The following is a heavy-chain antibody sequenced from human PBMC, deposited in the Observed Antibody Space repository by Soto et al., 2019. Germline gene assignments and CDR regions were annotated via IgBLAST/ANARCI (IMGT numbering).Heavy chain of an antibody. CDR3: ASGSQKIHSYDSSGCYNYVDY. D-gene: IGHD3-22*01. CDR1: GGSFSDYS. CDR2: INDSGST. Sequence: QVQLQQWGAGLLKPSETLSLTCAVYGGSFSDYSWTWISQPPGNGLEWIGEINDSGSTNYTPSLERRVTISRATSKNRFSLKLGSVTAADTAVYYCASGSQKIHSYDSSGCYNYVDYRGQGRLVTVSS. J-gene: IGHJ4*02. V-gene: IGHV4-34*01.